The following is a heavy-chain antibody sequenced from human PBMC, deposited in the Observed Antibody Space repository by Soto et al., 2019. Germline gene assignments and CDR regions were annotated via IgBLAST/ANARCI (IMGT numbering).Heavy chain of an antibody. CDR2: ISWGGGST. CDR3: AKQQLERRDYYYYGMDV. Sequence: GGSLRLSCAASGFTFDDYTMHWVRQAPGKGLEWVSLISWGGGSTYYADSVKGRFTISRDNSKNSLYLQMNSLRTEDTALYYCAKQQLERRDYYYYGMDVWGQGTTVTVSS. V-gene: IGHV3-43*01. CDR1: GFTFDDYT. J-gene: IGHJ6*02. D-gene: IGHD1-1*01.